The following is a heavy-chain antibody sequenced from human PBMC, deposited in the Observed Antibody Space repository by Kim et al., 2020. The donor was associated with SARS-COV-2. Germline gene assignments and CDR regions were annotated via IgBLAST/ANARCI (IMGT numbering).Heavy chain of an antibody. Sequence: GGSLRLSCAASGFTFSSYGMHWVRQAPGKGLEWVAVISYDGSNKYYADSVKGRFTISRDNSKNTLYLQMNSLRAEDTAVYYCAKVTMSGYYTGFYFDYWGQGTLVTVSS. J-gene: IGHJ4*02. V-gene: IGHV3-30*18. CDR2: ISYDGSNK. CDR3: AKVTMSGYYTGFYFDY. CDR1: GFTFSSYG. D-gene: IGHD3-3*01.